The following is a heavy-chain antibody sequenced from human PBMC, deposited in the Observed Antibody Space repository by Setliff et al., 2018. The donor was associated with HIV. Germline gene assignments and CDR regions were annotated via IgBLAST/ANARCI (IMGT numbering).Heavy chain of an antibody. CDR3: ARDPTGGAARFDY. CDR2: IIPIFGTA. Sequence: SVKVSCKASGGTFSSYAISWVRQAPGQGLEWMGRIIPIFGTANYAQRFQRRLTITADESTNTVYMELSSLKSEDTAVYYCARDPTGGAARFDYWGQGTLVTVSS. CDR1: GGTFSSYA. V-gene: IGHV1-69*13. J-gene: IGHJ4*02. D-gene: IGHD6-6*01.